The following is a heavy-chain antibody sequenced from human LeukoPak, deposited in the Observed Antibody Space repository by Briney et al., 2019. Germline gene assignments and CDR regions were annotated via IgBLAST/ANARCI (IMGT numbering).Heavy chain of an antibody. CDR2: INHSGST. Sequence: RSDTLSLTCAVYGGSFRGYHGCWIRQPPGKGLEWIGEINHSGSTNYNPSIKSRVTISVDTSKNQFSLKLSSVTAADTAVYYCARGDDSNYYYYGMDVWGQGTTVTVSS. V-gene: IGHV4-34*01. D-gene: IGHD4-11*01. CDR3: ARGDDSNYYYYGMDV. J-gene: IGHJ6*02. CDR1: GGSFRGYH.